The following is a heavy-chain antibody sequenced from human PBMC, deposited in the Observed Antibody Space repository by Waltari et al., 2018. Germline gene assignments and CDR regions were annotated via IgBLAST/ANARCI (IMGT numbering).Heavy chain of an antibody. V-gene: IGHV3-48*04. CDR2: ISSSSSSI. Sequence: EVRLAESGGGLVQPGGSLRLSCAASGFTFSRYSMNWVRQAPGKGLEWVSYISSSSSSIDYAASVKGRFTISRDNAKNSLYLQMNSLRAEDTAVYYCARREGNGYGFYYFDSWGQGTLVTVSS. CDR1: GFTFSRYS. CDR3: ARREGNGYGFYYFDS. D-gene: IGHD5-18*01. J-gene: IGHJ4*02.